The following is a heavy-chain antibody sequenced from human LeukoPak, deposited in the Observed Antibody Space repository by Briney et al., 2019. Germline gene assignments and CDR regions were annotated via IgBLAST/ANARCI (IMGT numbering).Heavy chain of an antibody. Sequence: ASVKVSCKVFGYTLTELSMHWVRQAPGKGLEWMGSFDPEDGETIYAQKFQGRVTMTEDTSTDTAYMELSSLRSEDTAVYYCATTSANYYRDAFDIWGQGTMVTVSS. D-gene: IGHD3-10*01. CDR1: GYTLTELS. CDR2: FDPEDGET. J-gene: IGHJ3*02. V-gene: IGHV1-24*01. CDR3: ATTSANYYRDAFDI.